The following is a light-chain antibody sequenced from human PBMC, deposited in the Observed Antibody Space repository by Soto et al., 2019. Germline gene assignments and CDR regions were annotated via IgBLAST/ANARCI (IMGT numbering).Light chain of an antibody. V-gene: IGLV1-40*01. CDR2: GNS. J-gene: IGLJ3*02. CDR1: SSNIGAGYD. CDR3: QSYDSSLSGWV. Sequence: QSVLTQPPSVSGAPGQRVTISCTGSSSNIGAGYDVHWYQQLPGTAPKLLIYGNSNRPSGVPDRFSGYKSGTSASLAITGLRSDDQADHNCQSYDSSLSGWVFGGGTKLTVL.